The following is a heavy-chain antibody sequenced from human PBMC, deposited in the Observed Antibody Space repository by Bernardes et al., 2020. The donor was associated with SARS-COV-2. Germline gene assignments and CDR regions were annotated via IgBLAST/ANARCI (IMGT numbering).Heavy chain of an antibody. CDR3: AGLSYGQTTINDYYYSGKDV. CDR2: TVHIFGTE. V-gene: IGHV1-69*13. J-gene: IGHJ6*02. Sequence: SVEVSCKASGGTFSSYAISWVRQAPGQGLAWVGRTVHIFGTENYAQKFQGRVTITADESTSTAYMELSSLRSEDTDVYYCAGLSYGQTTINDYYYSGKDVWSQGSTVTVAS. CDR1: GGTFSSYA. D-gene: IGHD4-17*01.